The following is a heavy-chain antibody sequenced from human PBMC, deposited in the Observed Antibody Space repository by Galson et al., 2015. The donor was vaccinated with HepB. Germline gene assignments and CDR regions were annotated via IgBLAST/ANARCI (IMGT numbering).Heavy chain of an antibody. J-gene: IGHJ4*02. Sequence: SLRLSCAASGFTFSSYAMSWVRQAPGKGLEWVSAISGSGGSPYYADSVKGRFTISRDNSKNTLYLQMNSLRAEDTAVYYCAIFTYYYGSGSYSSTDYFDYWGQGTLVTVSS. V-gene: IGHV3-23*01. CDR3: AIFTYYYGSGSYSSTDYFDY. CDR2: ISGSGGSP. D-gene: IGHD3-10*01. CDR1: GFTFSSYA.